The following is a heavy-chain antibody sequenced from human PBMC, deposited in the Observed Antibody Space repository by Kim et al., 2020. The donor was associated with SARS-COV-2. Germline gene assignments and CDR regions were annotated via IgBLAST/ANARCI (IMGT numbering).Heavy chain of an antibody. CDR1: GGSISSGGYY. V-gene: IGHV4-31*03. D-gene: IGHD3-16*01. Sequence: SETLSLTCTVSGGSISSGGYYWSWIRQHPGKGLEWIGYIYYSGSTYYNPSLKSRVTISVDTSKNQFSLKLSSVTAADTAVYYCARDAGGWRALGYAFDIWGQGTMVTVSS. J-gene: IGHJ3*02. CDR3: ARDAGGWRALGYAFDI. CDR2: IYYSGST.